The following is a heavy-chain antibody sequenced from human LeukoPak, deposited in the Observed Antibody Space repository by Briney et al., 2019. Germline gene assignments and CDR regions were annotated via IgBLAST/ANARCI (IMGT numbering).Heavy chain of an antibody. Sequence: GGSLRLSCAASGFTFSSYWMSWVRQAPGKGLEWVANIKQDGSEKYYVDSVKGRFTISRDNAKNSLYLQMNSLRAEDTAVYYCARAKLTGGDWFDPWGQGNLVTVSS. J-gene: IGHJ5*02. CDR3: ARAKLTGGDWFDP. V-gene: IGHV3-7*01. D-gene: IGHD3-9*01. CDR2: IKQDGSEK. CDR1: GFTFSSYW.